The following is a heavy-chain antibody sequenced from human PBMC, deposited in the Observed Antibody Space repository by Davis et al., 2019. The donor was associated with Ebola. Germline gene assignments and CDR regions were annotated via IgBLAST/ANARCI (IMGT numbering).Heavy chain of an antibody. CDR3: ASMYRSGWARVYYYYGMDV. Sequence: GGSLRPSCKGPGYSFTSYWIGWVRQMPGKGLEWMGIIYPGDSDTRYSPSFQGHVTISADKSISTAYLQWSSLKASDTAMYYCASMYRSGWARVYYYYGMDVWGQGTTVTVSS. CDR2: IYPGDSDT. CDR1: GYSFTSYW. J-gene: IGHJ6*02. V-gene: IGHV5-51*01. D-gene: IGHD6-19*01.